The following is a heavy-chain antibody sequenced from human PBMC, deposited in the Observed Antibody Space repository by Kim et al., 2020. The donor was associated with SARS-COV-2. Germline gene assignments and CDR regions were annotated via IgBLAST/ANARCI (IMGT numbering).Heavy chain of an antibody. CDR1: GFTFSTYW. CDR3: ARGVWGPGAFDI. V-gene: IGHV3-74*01. Sequence: GGSLRLSCAVSGFTFSTYWMHWVRQAPGKGLVWVSRINTDGSTTTYADSVKGRFTISRDNAKNTLYLQMNSLRAEDTAVYYCARGVWGPGAFDIWGQGTMVTVSS. CDR2: INTDGSTT. D-gene: IGHD3-16*01. J-gene: IGHJ3*02.